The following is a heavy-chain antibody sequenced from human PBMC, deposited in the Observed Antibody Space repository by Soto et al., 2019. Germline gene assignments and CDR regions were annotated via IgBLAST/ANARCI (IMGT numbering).Heavy chain of an antibody. V-gene: IGHV4-31*03. J-gene: IGHJ4*02. CDR1: GGSISSGGYY. CDR2: IYYSGIT. Sequence: QVQLQESGPGLVKPSQTLSLTCTVSGGSISSGGYYWSWIRQHPGKGLEWIGYIYYSGITYYIPSLKSRVTMSVDTSKIQFPLKLSAVTAADTAVYYCAREGPDHFNAYWGQGTLVTVSS. CDR3: AREGPDHFNAY.